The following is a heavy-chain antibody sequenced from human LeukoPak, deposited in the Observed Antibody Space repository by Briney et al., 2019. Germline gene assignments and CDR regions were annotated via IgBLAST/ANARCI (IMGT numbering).Heavy chain of an antibody. CDR3: ASPPGYSSGWYESFDY. CDR2: MNPNSGNT. J-gene: IGHJ4*02. CDR1: GYTFTSYD. Sequence: ASVKVSCKASGYTFTSYDINWVRQATGQGLEWMGWMNPNSGNTGYAQKFQGRVTMTRNTSISTAYMELSSLRSEDTAVYYCASPPGYSSGWYESFDYWGQGTLVTVSS. V-gene: IGHV1-8*01. D-gene: IGHD6-19*01.